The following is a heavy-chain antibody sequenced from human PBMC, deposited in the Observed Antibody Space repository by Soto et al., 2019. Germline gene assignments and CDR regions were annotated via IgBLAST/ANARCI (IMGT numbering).Heavy chain of an antibody. CDR2: INTNTGNT. D-gene: IGHD1-26*01. CDR3: ASGVDVGRRPTGDLFDS. Sequence: ASVKVSCKASGYIFTSYGISWVRQAPGQGLEWMGWINTNTGNTNYAQNLQGRVTMTTDTSTSAAYMELRSLRSHDTALYYCASGVDVGRRPTGDLFDSLG. CDR1: GYIFTSYG. V-gene: IGHV1-18*01. J-gene: IGHJ5*01.